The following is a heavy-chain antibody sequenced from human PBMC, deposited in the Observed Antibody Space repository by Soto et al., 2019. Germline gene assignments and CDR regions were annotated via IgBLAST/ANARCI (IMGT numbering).Heavy chain of an antibody. J-gene: IGHJ5*02. V-gene: IGHV1-18*01. CDR3: ARDLKSSRGYGYGYGAFFDP. D-gene: IGHD5-18*01. Sequence: ASVKVSCKASGYTFTSYGISWVRQAPGQGLEWMGWISAYNGNTNYAQKLQGRVTMTTDTSTSTAYMELRSLRSDDTAVYYCARDLKSSRGYGYGYGAFFDPWGQGTLVTVSS. CDR2: ISAYNGNT. CDR1: GYTFTSYG.